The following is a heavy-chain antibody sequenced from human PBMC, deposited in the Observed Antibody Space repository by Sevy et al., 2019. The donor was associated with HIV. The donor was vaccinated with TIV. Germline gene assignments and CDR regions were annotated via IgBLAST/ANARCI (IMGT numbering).Heavy chain of an antibody. V-gene: IGHV1-2*02. D-gene: IGHD6-19*01. CDR2: INPNSGGT. J-gene: IGHJ6*02. CDR1: GYTFTGYY. Sequence: ASVKVSCKASGYTFTGYYMHWVRQAPGQGLEWMGWINPNSGGTNYAQKFQGRVTMTRDTSISTAYMELSRLRSDDTAVYYCARSIAVAVNYYYGMDVWGQWTSVTVSS. CDR3: ARSIAVAVNYYYGMDV.